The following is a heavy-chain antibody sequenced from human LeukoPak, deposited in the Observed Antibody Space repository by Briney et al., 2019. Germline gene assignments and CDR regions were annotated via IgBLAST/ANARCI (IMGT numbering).Heavy chain of an antibody. D-gene: IGHD5-18*01. V-gene: IGHV4-39*01. CDR3: ARRLGSYGHLDY. CDR1: GGSISGSTSY. CDR2: LNYSGTT. Sequence: SETLSLTCTVSGGSISGSTSYWGWIRQSPGKGLEWIGLLNYSGTTYYNPSFKSRVSISIDTSKNQFSLKLSSVTAADTAVYYCARRLGSYGHLDYWGQGTLVTVSS. J-gene: IGHJ4*02.